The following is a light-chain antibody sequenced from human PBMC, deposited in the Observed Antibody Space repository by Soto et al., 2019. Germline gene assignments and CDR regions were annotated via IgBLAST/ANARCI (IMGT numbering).Light chain of an antibody. V-gene: IGLV2-8*01. J-gene: IGLJ3*02. CDR3: GSYVGSKSFV. CDR1: SSDIGDYNY. Sequence: LTQPPSVSVSPGQTASITCTGTSSDIGDYNYVSWYQQHAGKAPKLMIYEVSQRPSGVPDRFSGSKSGNTASLTVSGLQAEDEADYYCGSYVGSKSFVFGGGPKLTVL. CDR2: EVS.